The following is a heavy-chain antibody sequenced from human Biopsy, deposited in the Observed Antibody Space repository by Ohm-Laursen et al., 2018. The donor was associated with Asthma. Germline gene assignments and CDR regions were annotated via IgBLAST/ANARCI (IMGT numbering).Heavy chain of an antibody. CDR2: HDHEGGGT. Sequence: GASVKVSCKISGYSLTDLSMHWVRQAPGQGLEWMGGHDHEGGGTVNARRFQGRVTMTEDTSTDTAYMELGSLSSDDTAVYYCASDFPKDYVRYNFQFWGQGTLVTVSS. J-gene: IGHJ4*02. V-gene: IGHV1-24*01. D-gene: IGHD4-17*01. CDR1: GYSLTDLS. CDR3: ASDFPKDYVRYNFQF.